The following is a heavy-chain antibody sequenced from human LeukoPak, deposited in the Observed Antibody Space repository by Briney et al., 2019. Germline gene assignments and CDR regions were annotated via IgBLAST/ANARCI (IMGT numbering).Heavy chain of an antibody. CDR3: ARDTVAAAGED. V-gene: IGHV3-33*08. J-gene: IGHJ4*02. D-gene: IGHD6-13*01. CDR1: GFTFSSYG. CDR2: IWYDGSNK. Sequence: GGSLRLSCAASGFTFSSYGMHWVRQAPGKGLEWVAVIWYDGSNKYYADSVKGRFTISRDNSKNTLYLQMNSLRAEDTAVYYCARDTVAAAGEDWGQGTLVTVSS.